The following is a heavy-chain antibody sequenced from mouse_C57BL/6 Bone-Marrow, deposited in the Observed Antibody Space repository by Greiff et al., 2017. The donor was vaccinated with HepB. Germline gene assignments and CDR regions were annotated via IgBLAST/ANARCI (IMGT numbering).Heavy chain of an antibody. D-gene: IGHD2-14*01. CDR3: ARDRFDYYFAY. CDR2: INTGGTYT. J-gene: IGHJ2*01. V-gene: IGHV5-6*01. Sequence: EVQRVESGGDLVKSGGSLKLSCAASGFTFSTSGMSWVRQTPDKRLEWVATINTGGTYTYYSDSVKGRFTISRDTAKNTLFLQMSSLKSEDTAIYYCARDRFDYYFAYWGQGTTLTVSS. CDR1: GFTFSTSG.